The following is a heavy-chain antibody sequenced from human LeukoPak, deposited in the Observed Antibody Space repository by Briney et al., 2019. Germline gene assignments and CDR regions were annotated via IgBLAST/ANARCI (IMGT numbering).Heavy chain of an antibody. Sequence: SETLSLTCTVSGGSISSYYWSWIRQPPGKGLEWIAYVYYSGSTNYNPSLKSRVTISVDTSKNQFSLKLSSVTAADTAVYYCARGNPAIYDYVWGSYRPYFDYWGQGTLVTVSS. CDR2: VYYSGST. CDR3: ARGNPAIYDYVWGSYRPYFDY. J-gene: IGHJ4*02. V-gene: IGHV4-59*01. CDR1: GGSISSYY. D-gene: IGHD3-16*02.